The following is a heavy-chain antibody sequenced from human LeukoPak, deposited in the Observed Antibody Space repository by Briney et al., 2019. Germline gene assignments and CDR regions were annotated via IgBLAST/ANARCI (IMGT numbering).Heavy chain of an antibody. J-gene: IGHJ3*02. CDR3: ARDRMIVVVHTAFDI. V-gene: IGHV1-69*04. CDR2: IIPILGIA. CDR1: GGTFSSYA. Sequence: ASVKVSCKDSGGTFSSYAISWVRQAPGQGLEWMGRIIPILGIANYAQKFQGRVTITADKSTSTAYMELSSLRSEDTAVYYCARDRMIVVVHTAFDIWGQGTMVTVSS. D-gene: IGHD3-22*01.